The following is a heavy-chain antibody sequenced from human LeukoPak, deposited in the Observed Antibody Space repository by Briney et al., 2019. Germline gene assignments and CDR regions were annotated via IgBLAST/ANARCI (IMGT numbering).Heavy chain of an antibody. J-gene: IGHJ4*02. V-gene: IGHV3-23*01. Sequence: PGGSLRLSCAASGFTFSTYAMSWVRQAPGKGLEWVSVISGSGGSTHYADSVKGRFTISRDNSKNTLYLQTNSLRAEDTAVYYCAKGSGAYDSSGYNDYWGQGTLVTVSS. D-gene: IGHD3-22*01. CDR1: GFTFSTYA. CDR2: ISGSGGST. CDR3: AKGSGAYDSSGYNDY.